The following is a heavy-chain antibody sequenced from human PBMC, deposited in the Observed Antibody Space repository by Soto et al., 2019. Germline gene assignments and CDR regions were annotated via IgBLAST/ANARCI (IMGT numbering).Heavy chain of an antibody. CDR1: GDSMTNYY. CDR2: ISATGTT. V-gene: IGHV4-4*07. CDR3: ASDQSGAAAL. J-gene: IGHJ3*01. D-gene: IGHD2-15*01. Sequence: QVQLQESGPGLVEPSETLSLTCTVSGDSMTNYYWSWIRQSADKGLEWIGRISATGTTTYIPSLTSRITLSVDTSKSKFSLHLKFVTAADTAVYFCASDQSGAAALWGQGTMVTVS.